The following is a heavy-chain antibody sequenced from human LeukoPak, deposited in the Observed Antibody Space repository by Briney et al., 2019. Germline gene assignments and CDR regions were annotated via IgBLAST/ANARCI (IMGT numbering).Heavy chain of an antibody. CDR3: ARGLVFRPYGSGSNYYYGMDV. V-gene: IGHV4-34*01. J-gene: IGHJ6*02. Sequence: PSETLSLTCAVYGGSFSGYYWSWIRQPPGKGLEWIGEINHSGSTNYNPSLKSRVTISVGTSKNQFDLKLSSVTAADTAVDYCARGLVFRPYGSGSNYYYGMDVWGQGTTVTVSS. CDR1: GGSFSGYY. D-gene: IGHD3-10*01. CDR2: INHSGST.